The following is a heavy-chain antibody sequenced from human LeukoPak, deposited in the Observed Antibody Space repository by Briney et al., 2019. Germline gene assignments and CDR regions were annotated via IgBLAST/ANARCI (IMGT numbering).Heavy chain of an antibody. CDR1: GYTFTSYG. J-gene: IGHJ5*02. CDR2: ISGFNDNT. D-gene: IGHD3-10*01. CDR3: ARGDYYGSGTFDKWLDP. Sequence: ASVKVSCKASGYTFTSYGMSWVRQAPGQGLEWMGWISGFNDNTNYAQKFQGRVTISRDTSANTAYMELSSLRSEDMAIYYCARGDYYGSGTFDKWLDPWGQGTLVTVSS. V-gene: IGHV1-18*03.